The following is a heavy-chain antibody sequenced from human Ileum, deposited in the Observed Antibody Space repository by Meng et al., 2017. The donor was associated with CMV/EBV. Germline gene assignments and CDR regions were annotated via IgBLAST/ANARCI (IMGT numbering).Heavy chain of an antibody. Sequence: EVQLLESGGGLIQLGGSLSLSCAASGFTVRSNFMSWVRQAPGKGLEWVSLIHSGGNTRYADSVKGRSTISRDNAKNSLYLQMNSLRAEDTAVYYCARDDAWAFDYWGQGTLVTVSS. V-gene: IGHV3-53*01. CDR2: IHSGGNT. D-gene: IGHD2-2*01. CDR3: ARDDAWAFDY. J-gene: IGHJ4*02. CDR1: GFTVRSNF.